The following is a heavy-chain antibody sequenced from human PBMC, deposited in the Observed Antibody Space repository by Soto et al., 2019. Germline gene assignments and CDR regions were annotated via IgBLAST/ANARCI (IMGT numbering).Heavy chain of an antibody. CDR2: INHSGSI. J-gene: IGHJ4*02. CDR3: ARPAIAAAVSAFDY. CDR1: GGSFSGYY. V-gene: IGHV4-34*01. Sequence: QVQLQQWGAGLLKPSETLSLTCAVYGGSFSGYYWSWIRQPPGKGLEWIGEINHSGSINYNPSLKSRVTISLDTSNNQFSLKLSSVTAADTAVYYCARPAIAAAVSAFDYWGQGTLVTVSS. D-gene: IGHD6-13*01.